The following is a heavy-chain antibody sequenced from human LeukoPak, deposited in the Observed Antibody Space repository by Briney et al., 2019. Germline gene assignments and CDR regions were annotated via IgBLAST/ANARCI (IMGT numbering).Heavy chain of an antibody. Sequence: ASVKVPCKASGYTFTGYYMHWVRQAPGQGLEWMGWINPNSGGTNYAQKFQGRVTMTRDTSISTAYMELSRLRSDDTAVYYCAREGVVVVDSDGMDVWGQGTTVTVSS. CDR2: INPNSGGT. CDR1: GYTFTGYY. V-gene: IGHV1-2*02. CDR3: AREGVVVVDSDGMDV. D-gene: IGHD2-15*01. J-gene: IGHJ6*02.